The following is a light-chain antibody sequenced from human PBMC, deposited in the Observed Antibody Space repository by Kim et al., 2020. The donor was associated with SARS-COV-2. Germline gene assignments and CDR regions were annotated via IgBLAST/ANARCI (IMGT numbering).Light chain of an antibody. CDR2: GAS. Sequence: SAGERATLSCRASQSVSSNVAWYQQKPGQAPRLLIYGASTRATGIPARFSGSGSGTEFILTISSLQSEDFAVYYCQQYNNWPPITFGQGTRLEIK. J-gene: IGKJ5*01. CDR1: QSVSSN. CDR3: QQYNNWPPIT. V-gene: IGKV3-15*01.